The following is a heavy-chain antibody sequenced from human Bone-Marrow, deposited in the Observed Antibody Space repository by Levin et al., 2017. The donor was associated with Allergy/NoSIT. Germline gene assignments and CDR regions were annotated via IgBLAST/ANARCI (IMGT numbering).Heavy chain of an antibody. CDR3: AKDPNGDYVGAFEI. Sequence: GGSLRLSCAASGFTFRRYAMSWVRQAPGKGPEWVSGISASGGSTYYADSVEGRFTISRDNSNNLLSLQMDSLRVEDTAGYYCAKDPNGDYVGAFEIWGQGTGVTVSS. CDR2: ISASGGST. CDR1: GFTFRRYA. D-gene: IGHD4-17*01. J-gene: IGHJ3*02. V-gene: IGHV3-23*01.